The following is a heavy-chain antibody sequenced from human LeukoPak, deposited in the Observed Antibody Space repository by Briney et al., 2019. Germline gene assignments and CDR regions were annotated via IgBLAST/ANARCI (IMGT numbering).Heavy chain of an antibody. CDR3: ARVSGMSSSWYRY. CDR2: IYYSGST. Sequence: SSETLSLTCTVSGGSVSSGSYYWSWIRQPPGKGLEWIGYIYYSGSTNYNPSLKSRVTISVDTSKNQFSLKLSSVTAADTAVYYCARVSGMSSSWYRYWGQGTLVTVSS. V-gene: IGHV4-61*01. CDR1: GGSVSSGSYY. J-gene: IGHJ4*02. D-gene: IGHD6-13*01.